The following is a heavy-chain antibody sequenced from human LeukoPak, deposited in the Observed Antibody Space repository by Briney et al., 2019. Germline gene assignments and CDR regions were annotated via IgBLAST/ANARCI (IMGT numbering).Heavy chain of an antibody. J-gene: IGHJ4*02. CDR1: GFTFSGSA. D-gene: IGHD6-13*01. CDR3: TRPAGYSSSSDY. V-gene: IGHV3-73*01. Sequence: GGSLRLSCAASGFTFSGSALHWVRQASGKGLEWVGRIRSKANNYATEYGASVKGRFTISRDDSRNTAYLQMNSLKTEDTAVYYCTRPAGYSSSSDYWGQGTLVTVSP. CDR2: IRSKANNYAT.